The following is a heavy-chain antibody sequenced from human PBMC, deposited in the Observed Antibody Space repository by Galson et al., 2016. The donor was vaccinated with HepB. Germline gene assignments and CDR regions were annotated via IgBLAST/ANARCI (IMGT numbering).Heavy chain of an antibody. D-gene: IGHD3-3*02. V-gene: IGHV3-23*01. CDR3: ARAKDFIYGVLNSPLER. J-gene: IGHJ4*02. Sequence: SLRLSCAASGFTFSEYGMSWVRQAPGKGPEWVSGISESGVSTYHADSVKGRFTISRDHSRNTQYLQMDSLRVEDTAKYYCARAKDFIYGVLNSPLERWGRGSLVTVSS. CDR2: ISESGVST. CDR1: GFTFSEYG.